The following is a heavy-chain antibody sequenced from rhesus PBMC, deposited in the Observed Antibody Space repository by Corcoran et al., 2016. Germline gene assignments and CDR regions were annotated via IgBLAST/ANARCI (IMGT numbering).Heavy chain of an antibody. CDR1: GGSISSGYYY. V-gene: IGHV4-122*02. J-gene: IGHJ1*01. CDR3: ARAYSWNTPPGGYFEF. CDR2: ITYSGST. D-gene: IGHD1-20*01. Sequence: QVQLQESGPGLVKPSETLSLTCAVSGGSISSGYYYWSWIRQPPGKGLEWIGYITYSGSTSYNPSLKSRVTISRDTSTNQFSLKLSSVTAADTAVYYCARAYSWNTPPGGYFEFWGQGALVTVSS.